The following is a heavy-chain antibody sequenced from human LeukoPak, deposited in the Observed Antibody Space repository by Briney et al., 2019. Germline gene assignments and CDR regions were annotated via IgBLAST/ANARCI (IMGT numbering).Heavy chain of an antibody. Sequence: GGSLRLSCAASGFTFSNAWMSWVRQAPGKGLEWIGRIKSKADGGTTDYAAPVKGRFTLTRDDSKSTLYLQMNSLKAEDTAVYYCTTTRRYSLDYWGQGTLVAVSS. J-gene: IGHJ4*02. D-gene: IGHD5-12*01. CDR2: IKSKADGGTT. CDR1: GFTFSNAW. V-gene: IGHV3-15*01. CDR3: TTTRRYSLDY.